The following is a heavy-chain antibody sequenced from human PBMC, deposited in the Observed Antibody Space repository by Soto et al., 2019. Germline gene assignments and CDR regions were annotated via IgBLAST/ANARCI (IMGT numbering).Heavy chain of an antibody. D-gene: IGHD3-3*01. CDR3: ARAGVVEWLLYPVTPYYYYGMDV. CDR1: GYTLTELS. CDR2: FNPESGET. Sequence: ASVKVSCKVSGYTLTELSMHWVRQAPGKGLEWMGGFNPESGETIYAQKFQGRVTMTKDTSTSTAYMELSRLRSDDTAVYYCARAGVVEWLLYPVTPYYYYGMDVWGQGTTVTVSS. J-gene: IGHJ6*02. V-gene: IGHV1-24*01.